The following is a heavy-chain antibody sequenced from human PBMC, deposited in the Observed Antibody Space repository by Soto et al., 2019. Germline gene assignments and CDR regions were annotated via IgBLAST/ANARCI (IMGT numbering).Heavy chain of an antibody. CDR3: AKDSRYFEWLLPNDY. CDR2: ISGSGGST. J-gene: IGHJ4*02. CDR1: GFTFCSYA. D-gene: IGHD3-9*01. V-gene: IGHV3-23*01. Sequence: GGALRLSCAASGFTFCSYALSWVRQAPGKGLEWVSAISGSGGSTYYADSVKGRFTISRDNSKNTLYLQMNSLRAEDTAVYYCAKDSRYFEWLLPNDYWGQGTLVTVSS.